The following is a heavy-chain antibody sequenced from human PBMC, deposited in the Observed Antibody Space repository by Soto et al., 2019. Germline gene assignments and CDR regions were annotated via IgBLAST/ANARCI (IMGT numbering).Heavy chain of an antibody. CDR1: GFIFSNYG. V-gene: IGHV3-30*18. Sequence: QAQLVESGGGVVQPGRSVRLSCAASGFIFSNYGMSWVRQAPGKGLVWVAVISHDGKVKYYADSVKGRFTMSRDNSKNPMYLQMNGLGDEDTAVYYWAKESTARVGHMFDIWGQGTIVTGSS. CDR3: AKESTARVGHMFDI. J-gene: IGHJ3*02. CDR2: ISHDGKVK. D-gene: IGHD2-21*01.